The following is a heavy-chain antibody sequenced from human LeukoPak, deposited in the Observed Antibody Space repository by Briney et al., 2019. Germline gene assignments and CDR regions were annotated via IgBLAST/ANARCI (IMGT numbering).Heavy chain of an antibody. J-gene: IGHJ4*02. D-gene: IGHD5-18*01. CDR2: IRSDGRNK. CDR1: GFSFGYYG. CDR3: ARESGYSYDWRDFDY. Sequence: GGSLRLSCAASGFSFGYYGMHWVRQAPGKGREGVSFIRSDGRNKYYADSVKGRFTISRDNSKNTLYLHMNSLRAEDTAMYYCARESGYSYDWRDFDYWGQGTLVTVSS. V-gene: IGHV3-30*02.